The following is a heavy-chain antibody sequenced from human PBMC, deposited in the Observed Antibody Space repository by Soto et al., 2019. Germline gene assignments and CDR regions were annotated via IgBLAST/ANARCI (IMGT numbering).Heavy chain of an antibody. J-gene: IGHJ6*02. CDR3: AGRPTAADAYGMDV. D-gene: IGHD6-13*01. V-gene: IGHV1-69*13. CDR2: IIPIFGTA. Sequence: GASVKVSFKASGGTFISYAISWVRQAPGQGLEWMGGIIPIFGTANYAQKFQGRVTITADESTSTAYMELSSLRSEDTAVYYCAGRPTAADAYGMDVWGQGTTVTVSS. CDR1: GGTFISYA.